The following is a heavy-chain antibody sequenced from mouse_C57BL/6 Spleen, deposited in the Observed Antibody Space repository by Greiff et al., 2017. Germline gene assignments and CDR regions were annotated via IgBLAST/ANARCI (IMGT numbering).Heavy chain of an antibody. CDR1: GYTFTSYW. Sequence: QVQLQQSGAELVRPGTSVKLSCKASGYTFTSYWMHWVKQRPGQGLEWIGVIDPSDSYTNYNQKFKGKATLTVDTSSSTAYMQLSSLTSEDSAVYSCARYGYYDGGRYYVDDWGQGTTLTVSS. J-gene: IGHJ2*01. V-gene: IGHV1-59*01. D-gene: IGHD1-1*02. CDR2: IDPSDSYT. CDR3: ARYGYYDGGRYYVDD.